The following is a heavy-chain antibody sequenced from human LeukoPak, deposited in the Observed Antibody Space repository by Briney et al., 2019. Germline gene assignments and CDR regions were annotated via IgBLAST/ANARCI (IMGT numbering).Heavy chain of an antibody. V-gene: IGHV3-30-3*02. CDR3: AKDERNWNYNLASQTYD. Sequence: GGSLRLSCAASGFTFSSYAMHWVRQAPGKGLEWVAVISYDGSNKYYADSVKGRFTISRDNAKNSLYLQMNSLRAEDTAVYYCAKDERNWNYNLASQTYDWGQGTLVTVSS. CDR1: GFTFSSYA. CDR2: ISYDGSNK. J-gene: IGHJ4*02. D-gene: IGHD1-7*01.